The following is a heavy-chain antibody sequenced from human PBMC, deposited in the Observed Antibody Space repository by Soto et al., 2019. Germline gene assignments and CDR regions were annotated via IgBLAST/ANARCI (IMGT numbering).Heavy chain of an antibody. CDR1: GGSISSSSYY. D-gene: IGHD3-10*01. V-gene: IGHV4-39*01. CDR3: ARRPVIGYGSGSYYNGVNWFDP. Sequence: PETLSLTCTVSGGSISSSSYYWGWICQPPGKGLEWIGSIYYSGSTYYNPSLKSRVTISVDTSKNQFSLKLSSVTAADTAVYYCARRPVIGYGSGSYYNGVNWFDPWGQGTLVTVSS. J-gene: IGHJ5*02. CDR2: IYYSGST.